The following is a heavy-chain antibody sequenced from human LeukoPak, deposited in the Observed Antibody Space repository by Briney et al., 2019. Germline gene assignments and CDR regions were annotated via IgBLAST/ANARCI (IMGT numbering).Heavy chain of an antibody. D-gene: IGHD3-3*01. CDR2: ISSSSSYI. Sequence: GGSLRLSCAASGFTFSSYSMNWVRQAPGRGLEWVSSISSSSSYIYYADSVKGRFTISRDNAKNSLYLQMNSLRAEDTAVYYCAWALRIGFDYWGQGSLVTVSS. CDR3: AWALRIGFDY. J-gene: IGHJ4*02. V-gene: IGHV3-21*01. CDR1: GFTFSSYS.